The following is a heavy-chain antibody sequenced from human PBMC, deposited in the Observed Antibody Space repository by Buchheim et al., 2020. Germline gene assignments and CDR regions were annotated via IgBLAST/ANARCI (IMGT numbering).Heavy chain of an antibody. J-gene: IGHJ5*02. CDR2: INHSGST. D-gene: IGHD6-19*01. CDR3: ARAQEVAGRYWFDP. Sequence: QVQLQQWGAGLLKPSETLSLTCAVYGGSFSGYYWSWIRQPPGKGLEWIGEINHSGSTNYNPSLKSRVTISVDTYKNTFSLKLSSVTAADTAVYYCARAQEVAGRYWFDPWGQGTL. CDR1: GGSFSGYY. V-gene: IGHV4-34*01.